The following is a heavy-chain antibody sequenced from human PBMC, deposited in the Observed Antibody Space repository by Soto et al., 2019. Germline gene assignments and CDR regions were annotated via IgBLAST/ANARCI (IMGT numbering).Heavy chain of an antibody. CDR1: GDTFSNYG. J-gene: IGHJ6*02. Sequence: QVQLVQSGAEVKKPGASVKVSCKASGDTFSNYGVNWVRQAPGQGLEWLGWISGYSDSTTYAQEFQGRVSMTTVTSTRTFYMELRSLTSDDTAIYYCAREERQSGLSPYSFFGMDVWGQGTTVTVSS. CDR3: AREERQSGLSPYSFFGMDV. V-gene: IGHV1-18*04. D-gene: IGHD3-3*01. CDR2: ISGYSDST.